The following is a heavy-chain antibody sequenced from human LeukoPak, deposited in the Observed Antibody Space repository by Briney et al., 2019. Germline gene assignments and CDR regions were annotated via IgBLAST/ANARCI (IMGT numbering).Heavy chain of an antibody. Sequence: ASVKVSCKASGYTFTGYYMHWVRQAPGQGLEWMGWINPNSGGTNYAQKFQGRDTMTRDTSISTAYMELSRLRSDDTAIYYCVRDYYGSGSYPPFDPWGHGTLVTVSS. V-gene: IGHV1-2*02. CDR3: VRDYYGSGSYPPFDP. D-gene: IGHD3-10*01. CDR2: INPNSGGT. CDR1: GYTFTGYY. J-gene: IGHJ5*02.